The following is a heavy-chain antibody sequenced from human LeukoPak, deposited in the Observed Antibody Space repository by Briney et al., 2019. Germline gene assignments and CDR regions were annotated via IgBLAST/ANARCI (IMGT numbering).Heavy chain of an antibody. CDR3: ARGEVPPHYFDY. CDR1: GYTFSAYC. Sequence: ASVKVSCKASGYTFSAYCMHWVRQAPGQGLEWMGGIIPMFGTANYAQKFQGRVTITADESTSTAYMELSSLRSEDTAVYYCARGEVPPHYFDYWGQGTLVTVSS. J-gene: IGHJ4*02. V-gene: IGHV1-69*13. CDR2: IIPMFGTA.